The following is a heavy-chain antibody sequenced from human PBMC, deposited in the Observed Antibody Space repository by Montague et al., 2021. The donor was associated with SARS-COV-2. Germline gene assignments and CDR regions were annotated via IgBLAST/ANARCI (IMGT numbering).Heavy chain of an antibody. V-gene: IGHV3-30*04. CDR2: ISYDGSNK. D-gene: IGHD3-10*01. Sequence: SLRLSWAASGFTFSSYAMHWVRQAPGKGLEWVAAISYDGSNKYYADSVKGRFTISRDNSKNTLYLQMNSLRAEDTAVYYCARDGREGLLWFGELLFGWFDPWGQGTLVTVSS. J-gene: IGHJ5*02. CDR3: ARDGREGLLWFGELLFGWFDP. CDR1: GFTFSSYA.